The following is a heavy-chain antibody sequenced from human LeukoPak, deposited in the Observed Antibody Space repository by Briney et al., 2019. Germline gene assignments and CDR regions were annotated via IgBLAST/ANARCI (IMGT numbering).Heavy chain of an antibody. V-gene: IGHV1-24*01. CDR1: GYTLTELS. CDR3: ARGLYGYDFWSGYQEYNWFDP. D-gene: IGHD3-3*01. CDR2: FDPEDGET. Sequence: ASVKVSCKVSGYTLTELSMHWVRQAPGKGLEWMGGFDPEDGETIYAQKFQGRVTMTEDTSTDTAYMELSSLRSEDTAVYYCARGLYGYDFWSGYQEYNWFDPWGQGTLVTVSS. J-gene: IGHJ5*02.